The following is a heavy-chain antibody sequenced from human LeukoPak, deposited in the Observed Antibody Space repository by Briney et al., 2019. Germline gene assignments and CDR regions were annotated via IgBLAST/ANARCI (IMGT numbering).Heavy chain of an antibody. V-gene: IGHV3-21*04. D-gene: IGHD1-14*01. J-gene: IGHJ4*02. CDR1: GFTFSSYS. Sequence: GGSLRLSCAASGFTFSSYSMNWVRQAPGKGLEWVSSISSSSSYIYCADSVKGRFTISRDNSKNTLYLQMNSLRAEDTAVYYCAKDQQSKEPYWGQGTLVTVSS. CDR2: ISSSSSYI. CDR3: AKDQQSKEPY.